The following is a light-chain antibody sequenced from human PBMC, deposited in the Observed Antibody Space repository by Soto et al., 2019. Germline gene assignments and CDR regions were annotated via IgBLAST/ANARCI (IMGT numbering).Light chain of an antibody. CDR3: CSNAVGSTYV. V-gene: IGLV2-23*01. J-gene: IGLJ1*01. Sequence: QSVLTQPASVSGSRGQSITSSCTGTSTDVGSHKLVSWYQQYPGNAPKLIIFEAYKRPSGVSNRFSGSKSGSTASLTISGLQAEDEADYYCCSNAVGSTYVFGTGTKVTVL. CDR2: EAY. CDR1: STDVGSHKL.